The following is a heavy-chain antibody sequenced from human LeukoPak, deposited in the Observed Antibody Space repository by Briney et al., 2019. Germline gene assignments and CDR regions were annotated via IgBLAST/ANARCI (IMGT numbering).Heavy chain of an antibody. CDR3: ARAYDYVWGSYGY. CDR2: ISSSSSYI. Sequence: VGSPRLSCAASGFTFSSYSMNWVRQAPGKGLEWVSSISSSSSYIYYADSVKGRFTISRDNAKNSLYLQMNSLRAEDTAVYYCARAYDYVWGSYGYWGQGTLASVSS. CDR1: GFTFSSYS. V-gene: IGHV3-21*01. J-gene: IGHJ4*02. D-gene: IGHD3-16*01.